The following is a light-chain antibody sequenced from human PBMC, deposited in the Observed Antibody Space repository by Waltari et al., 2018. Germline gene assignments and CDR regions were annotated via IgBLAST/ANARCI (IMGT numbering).Light chain of an antibody. V-gene: IGKV1-39*01. J-gene: IGKJ1*01. CDR2: SGS. CDR3: QKSSSTPPWT. CDR1: QSISIY. Sequence: DIQMTQSPSSLSASVGDRVTITCRASQSISIYLNWYQQKPGKAPKLLIYSGSSLQSGVPSRFSGSGSGTDFTLTISSLQPEDFATYYCQKSSSTPPWTFGQGTKVEIK.